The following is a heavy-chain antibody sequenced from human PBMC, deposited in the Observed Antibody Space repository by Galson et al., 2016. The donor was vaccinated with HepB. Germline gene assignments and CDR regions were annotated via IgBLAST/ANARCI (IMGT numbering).Heavy chain of an antibody. V-gene: IGHV3-33*01. J-gene: IGHJ5*02. CDR1: GFTFNNHA. CDR3: AVAALGSSGWFDP. D-gene: IGHD2-15*01. Sequence: SLRLSCAASGFTFNNHAMHWVRQAPDKGLEWVAVVWSDGSRRYYSESVEGRFTISRDDFTNTVSLEMSSLRVEDTALYYCAVAALGSSGWFDPWGQGTLVTVSS. CDR2: VWSDGSRR.